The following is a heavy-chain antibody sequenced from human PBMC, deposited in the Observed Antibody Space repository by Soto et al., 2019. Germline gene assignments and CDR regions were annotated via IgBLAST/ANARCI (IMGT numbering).Heavy chain of an antibody. V-gene: IGHV4-30-4*01. CDR1: GRSITSGDYY. D-gene: IGHD5-18*01. Sequence: PSETLSLTCTVSGRSITSGDYYWSWIRLPPGKGLEWIGYIYYTGSTYYNPSLKSQFTMSVDPSKNQFSINLSSVTAADAAVYFCATVIRHTAMVHFDNWGQGVQVTVSS. CDR3: ATVIRHTAMVHFDN. CDR2: IYYTGST. J-gene: IGHJ4*02.